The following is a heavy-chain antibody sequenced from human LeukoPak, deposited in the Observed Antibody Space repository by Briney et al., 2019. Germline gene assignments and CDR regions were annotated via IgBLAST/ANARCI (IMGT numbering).Heavy chain of an antibody. CDR1: GFTFSTYW. J-gene: IGHJ6*04. V-gene: IGHV3-74*01. CDR3: AELGITMIGGV. Sequence: GGSLRLSCAASGFTFSTYWMHWVRQAPGKGLVWVSRIKNDGSSTNYADSVKGRFTISRDNAKNSLYLQMNSLRAEDTAVYYCAELGITMIGGVWGKGTTVTISS. CDR2: IKNDGSST. D-gene: IGHD3-10*02.